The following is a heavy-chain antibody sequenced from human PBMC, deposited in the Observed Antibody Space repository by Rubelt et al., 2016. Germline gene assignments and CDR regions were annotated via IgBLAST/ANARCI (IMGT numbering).Heavy chain of an antibody. Sequence: GSGGGLVQPGGSLRLSCAASGFTFTTHGMSWVRQAPGKGLEWVSTISGSGGSTYYADSVKGRFTISRDNSKNTLYLQMNSLRAEDTAVYYCANDRWELRNGGWFDPWGQGTVVTVSS. CDR3: ANDRWELRNGGWFDP. D-gene: IGHD1-26*01. V-gene: IGHV3-23*01. CDR1: GFTFTTHG. J-gene: IGHJ5*02. CDR2: ISGSGGST.